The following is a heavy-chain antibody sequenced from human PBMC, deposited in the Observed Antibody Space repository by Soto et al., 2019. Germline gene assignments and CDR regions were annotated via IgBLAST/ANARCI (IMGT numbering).Heavy chain of an antibody. V-gene: IGHV3-74*01. CDR2: INSDGSST. Sequence: PGGSLRLSCAASGFTFSSYWMHWVRQAPGKGLVWVSRINSDGSSTSYADSVKGRFTISRDNAKNTLYLQMNSLRAEDTAVYYCARSNYYYYGMDVWSQGTTVTVSS. J-gene: IGHJ6*02. CDR3: ARSNYYYYGMDV. CDR1: GFTFSSYW.